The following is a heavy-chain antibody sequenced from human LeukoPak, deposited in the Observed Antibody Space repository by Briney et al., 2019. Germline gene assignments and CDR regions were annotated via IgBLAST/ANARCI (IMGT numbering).Heavy chain of an antibody. J-gene: IGHJ4*02. CDR1: GLTLNNYA. CDR2: ISGRGASK. D-gene: IGHD1-1*01. V-gene: IGHV3-23*01. Sequence: GGSLRLSCAVSGLTLNNYAMSWVRQAPGKGLEWVSGISGRGASKYYADSVKGRFTISRDNSKNTLYVQMNSLTAEDTAIYYCAKATGNLGNWGQGTLVTVSS. CDR3: AKATGNLGN.